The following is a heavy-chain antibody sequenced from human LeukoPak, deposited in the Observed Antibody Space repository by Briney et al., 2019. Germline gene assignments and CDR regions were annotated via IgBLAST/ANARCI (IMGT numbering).Heavy chain of an antibody. CDR3: GRDPKLGIRGYTYGYIDF. Sequence: ASVKVSCKASGYTFTSYAINWVRQAPGQGLEWMGWINTNTENPTYAQGFTGRYVFSLDTSVSTAYLQISGLKADDTAVYYCGRDPKLGIRGYTYGYIDFWGQGTLVTVSS. V-gene: IGHV7-4-1*02. J-gene: IGHJ4*02. D-gene: IGHD5-18*01. CDR2: INTNTENP. CDR1: GYTFTSYA.